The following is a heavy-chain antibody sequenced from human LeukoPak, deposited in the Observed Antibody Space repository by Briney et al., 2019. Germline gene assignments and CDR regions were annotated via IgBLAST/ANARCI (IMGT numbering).Heavy chain of an antibody. CDR3: ARDLMVTNWFDP. CDR2: ISRDGSST. CDR1: GFTFSSYW. D-gene: IGHD2-21*02. Sequence: GRSLRLSCAASGFTFSSYWMHWVRQGPGKGLVWVAHISRDGSSTNYADSVKGRFTISRDNARNTLYLQMNSLRAEDTALYYCARDLMVTNWFDPWGQGTLVTVTS. J-gene: IGHJ5*02. V-gene: IGHV3-74*01.